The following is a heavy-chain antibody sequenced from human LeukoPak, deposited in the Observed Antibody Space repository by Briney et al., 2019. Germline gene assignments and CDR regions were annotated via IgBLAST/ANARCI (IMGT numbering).Heavy chain of an antibody. Sequence: ASVKVSCKASGYTFTSYAMNWVRQAPGQGLEWMGGIIPIFGTANYAQKFQGRVTITSDKSTSTAYMELSSLRSEDTAVYYCARGRSSSWYKNWGQGTLVTVSS. V-gene: IGHV1-69*06. CDR1: GYTFTSYA. J-gene: IGHJ4*02. CDR3: ARGRSSSWYKN. CDR2: IIPIFGTA. D-gene: IGHD6-13*01.